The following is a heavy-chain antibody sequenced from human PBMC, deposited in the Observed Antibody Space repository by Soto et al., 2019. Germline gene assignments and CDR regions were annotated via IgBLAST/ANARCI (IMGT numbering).Heavy chain of an antibody. CDR2: ISYDGSNK. D-gene: IGHD4-17*01. Sequence: QVQLVESGGGVVQPGRSLRLSCAASGFTFSSYGMHWVRQDPGQGLEWVAVISYDGSNKYYADSVKGRFTISRDNSKNTLYLQMNRLRAEDTAVYYCAKITRGDPFDYWGQGTLVTVSS. CDR3: AKITRGDPFDY. V-gene: IGHV3-30*18. CDR1: GFTFSSYG. J-gene: IGHJ4*02.